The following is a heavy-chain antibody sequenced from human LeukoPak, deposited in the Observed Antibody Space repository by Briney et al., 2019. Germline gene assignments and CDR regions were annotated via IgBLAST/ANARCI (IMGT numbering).Heavy chain of an antibody. CDR3: ARRIAAADAFDI. Sequence: SETLSLTCTVSGDSISSYYWTWIRQPAGKGLEWIGYIYYSGSTNYNPSLKSRVTISVDTSKTQFSLKLSSVTAADTAVYYCARRIAAADAFDIWGQGTMVTVSS. CDR2: IYYSGST. D-gene: IGHD6-13*01. CDR1: GDSISSYY. J-gene: IGHJ3*02. V-gene: IGHV4-59*08.